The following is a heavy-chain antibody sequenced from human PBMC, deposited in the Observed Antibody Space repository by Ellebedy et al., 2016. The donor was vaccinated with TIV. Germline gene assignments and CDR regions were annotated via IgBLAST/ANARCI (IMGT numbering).Heavy chain of an antibody. J-gene: IGHJ4*02. D-gene: IGHD5-12*01. CDR3: AKDRGGYPFDY. CDR2: IKPDGSDI. V-gene: IGHV3-23*01. Sequence: GGSLRLSCAASGFTFSSYAMSWVRQAPGKGLEWVSRIKPDGSDITYADSVKGRFTISRDNSKNTLYLQMNSLRADDTAVYYCAKDRGGYPFDYWGQGTLVTVSS. CDR1: GFTFSSYA.